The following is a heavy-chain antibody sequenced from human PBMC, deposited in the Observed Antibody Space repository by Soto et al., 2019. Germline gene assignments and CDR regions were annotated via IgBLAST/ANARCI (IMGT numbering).Heavy chain of an antibody. CDR1: GFTFSSYS. Sequence: GGSLRLSCVASGFTFSSYSMNWVRQAPGKGLEWVSSISSSSSYIYYADSVKGRFTISRDNAKNSLYLQMNSLRAEDTAVYYCARDGPSITIFGVVDGGYYYYYGMDVWGQGTTVTVSS. V-gene: IGHV3-21*01. CDR2: ISSSSSYI. CDR3: ARDGPSITIFGVVDGGYYYYYGMDV. D-gene: IGHD3-3*01. J-gene: IGHJ6*02.